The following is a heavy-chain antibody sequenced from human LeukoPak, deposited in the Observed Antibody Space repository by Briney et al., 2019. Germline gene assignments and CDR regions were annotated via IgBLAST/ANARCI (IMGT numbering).Heavy chain of an antibody. CDR2: INQGGSEE. Sequence: GESLRLSCVGSGFTFSSYWTTWVRQAPGKGLEWVANINQGGSEENYVDSVRGRFTISRDKARNSLFLQMNSLRAEDTAVYYCARGQTPCPRTCLDYWGQGTLVTVSS. V-gene: IGHV3-7*04. J-gene: IGHJ4*02. CDR1: GFTFSSYW. CDR3: ARGQTPCPRTCLDY. D-gene: IGHD1-14*01.